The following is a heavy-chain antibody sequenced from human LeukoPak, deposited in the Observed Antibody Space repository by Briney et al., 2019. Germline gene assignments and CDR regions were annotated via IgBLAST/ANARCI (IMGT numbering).Heavy chain of an antibody. Sequence: SGPTLVNPTQTLTLTCTFSGFSLSTSGVGVGWIRQPPGKALEWLALIYWDDDKRYSPSLKSRLTIAKDTSKNQVVLTMTNMDPVDTATYYCARSLPSEYYDSSGYYSTPWYFDYWGQGTLVTVSS. CDR2: IYWDDDK. J-gene: IGHJ4*02. D-gene: IGHD3-22*01. V-gene: IGHV2-5*02. CDR3: ARSLPSEYYDSSGYYSTPWYFDY. CDR1: GFSLSTSGVG.